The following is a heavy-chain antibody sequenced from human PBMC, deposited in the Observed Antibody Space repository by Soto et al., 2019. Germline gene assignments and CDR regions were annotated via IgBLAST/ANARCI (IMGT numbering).Heavy chain of an antibody. J-gene: IGHJ4*02. V-gene: IGHV3-7*02. Sequence: EVRLVESGGGLVQAGGSLRLSCAASGFGFSNYWMTWFRQAPGRGLEWVANIKQDGSEKYYVDSVKGRFVISRDNAKNSLFLQMVSLRAEDTAVYYCTKSYGSGDFPPRWGKGTLVTVSS. CDR1: GFGFSNYW. D-gene: IGHD3-10*01. CDR3: TKSYGSGDFPPR. CDR2: IKQDGSEK.